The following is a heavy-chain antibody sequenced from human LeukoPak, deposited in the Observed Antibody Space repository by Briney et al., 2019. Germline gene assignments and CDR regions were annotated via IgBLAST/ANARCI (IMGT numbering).Heavy chain of an antibody. Sequence: ASVKVSCKASGYTFTGYYMHWVRQAPGQGLEWMGWINPNSGGTNYAQKFQGWVTMTRDTSISTAYMELSRLRSDDTAVYYCARSPYCSSTSCYYWFDPWVKGTLVTVCS. V-gene: IGHV1-2*04. D-gene: IGHD2-2*01. CDR1: GYTFTGYY. CDR3: ARSPYCSSTSCYYWFDP. CDR2: INPNSGGT. J-gene: IGHJ5*02.